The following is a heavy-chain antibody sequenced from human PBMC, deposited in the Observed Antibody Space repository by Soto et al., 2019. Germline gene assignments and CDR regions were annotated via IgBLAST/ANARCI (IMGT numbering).Heavy chain of an antibody. CDR3: ARQDYSSGYDY. CDR1: GGSISSYY. CDR2: IYYSGST. Sequence: SEALSLTCTVSGGSISSYYWSWIRQPPGKGLEWIGYIYYSGSTNYNPSLKSRVTISVDTSKNQFSLKLSSVTAADTAVYYCARQDYSSGYDYWGQGTLVTVSS. J-gene: IGHJ4*02. D-gene: IGHD6-19*01. V-gene: IGHV4-59*08.